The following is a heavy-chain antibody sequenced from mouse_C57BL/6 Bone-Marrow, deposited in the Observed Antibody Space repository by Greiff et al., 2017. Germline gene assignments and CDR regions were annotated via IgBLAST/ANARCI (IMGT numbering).Heavy chain of an antibody. CDR2: ISLKSDNSAT. V-gene: IGHV6-3*01. CDR3: TDQAWFAY. CDR1: GFTFSNYW. D-gene: IGHD3-2*02. Sequence: EVMLVESGGGLVQPGGSMKLSCVASGFTFSNYWMNWVRQSPEKGLEWVAQISLKSDNSATPYAVSVKGRFTISRDDSKSSVYLQMNILRAEDTEIYYCTDQAWFAYWGQGTLVTVSA. J-gene: IGHJ3*01.